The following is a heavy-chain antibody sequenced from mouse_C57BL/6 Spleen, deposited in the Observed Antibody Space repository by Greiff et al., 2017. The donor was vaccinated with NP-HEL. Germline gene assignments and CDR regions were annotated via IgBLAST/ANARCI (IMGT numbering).Heavy chain of an antibody. CDR1: GYTFTDYY. CDR2: INPYNGGT. J-gene: IGHJ4*01. Sequence: EVMLVESGPVLVKPGASVKMSCKASGYTFTDYYMNWVKQSHGKSLEWIGVINPYNGGTSYNQKFKGKATLTVDKSSSTAYMELNSLTSEDSAVYYCARGLGLRGGPAMDYWGQGTSVTVSS. D-gene: IGHD2-4*01. V-gene: IGHV1-19*01. CDR3: ARGLGLRGGPAMDY.